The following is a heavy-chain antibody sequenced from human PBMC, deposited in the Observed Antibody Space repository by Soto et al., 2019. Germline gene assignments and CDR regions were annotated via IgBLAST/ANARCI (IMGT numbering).Heavy chain of an antibody. CDR1: GFTFGDYA. J-gene: IGHJ6*02. CDR2: ISWNGDII. V-gene: IGHV3-9*01. D-gene: IGHD3-10*01. Sequence: QPGGSLRLSCTVSGFTFGDYAMHWVRQGPGKGLEWVSGISWNGDIIGYADTVKGRFTISRDNADKSLYLQMNSLRSEDTAFYYCARGGGFGGLLARYGMDVWGHGTTVTAP. CDR3: ARGGGFGGLLARYGMDV.